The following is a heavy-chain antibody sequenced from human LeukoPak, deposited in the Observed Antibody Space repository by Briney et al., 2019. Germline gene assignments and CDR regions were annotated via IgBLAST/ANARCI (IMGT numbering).Heavy chain of an antibody. V-gene: IGHV1-46*01. Sequence: ASVKVSCKASGYTFTSYYMHWVRQAPGQGLEWMGIINPSGGSTSYAQKFQGRVTMTTDTSTSTAYMELRSLRSDDTAVYYCARDTALGYSSSWYPTGEDAFDIWGQGTMVTVSS. CDR2: INPSGGST. CDR1: GYTFTSYY. D-gene: IGHD6-13*01. J-gene: IGHJ3*02. CDR3: ARDTALGYSSSWYPTGEDAFDI.